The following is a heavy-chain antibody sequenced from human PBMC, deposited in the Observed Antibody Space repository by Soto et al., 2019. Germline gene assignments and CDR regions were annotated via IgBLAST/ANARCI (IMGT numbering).Heavy chain of an antibody. V-gene: IGHV3-7*05. Sequence: PGGSLRLSCAASGFTFSSYWMSWVRQAPGKGLGWVANIKQDGSEKYYVDSVKGRFTISRDNAKNSLYLQMNSLRAEDTAVYYCGKTYYDFWSGYVSYYYGMDVWGQGTTVTVSS. D-gene: IGHD3-3*01. CDR1: GFTFSSYW. J-gene: IGHJ6*02. CDR3: GKTYYDFWSGYVSYYYGMDV. CDR2: IKQDGSEK.